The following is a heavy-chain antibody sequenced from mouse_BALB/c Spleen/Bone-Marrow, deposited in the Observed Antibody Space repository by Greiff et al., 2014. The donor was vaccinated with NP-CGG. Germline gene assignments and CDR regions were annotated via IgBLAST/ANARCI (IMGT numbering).Heavy chain of an antibody. CDR2: ISNGGTYT. D-gene: IGHD1-1*02. Sequence: DVMLVESGGGLVKPGGSLKLSCAASGFTFSDFYMFWFRQTPEKRLEWVATISNGGTYTYYPDSVKGRFTISRDNAKNNLYLQMSSLKSEDTAMYYCARSGERYGAMDYWGQGTSVTATS. V-gene: IGHV5-4*02. CDR1: GFTFSDFY. CDR3: ARSGERYGAMDY. J-gene: IGHJ4*01.